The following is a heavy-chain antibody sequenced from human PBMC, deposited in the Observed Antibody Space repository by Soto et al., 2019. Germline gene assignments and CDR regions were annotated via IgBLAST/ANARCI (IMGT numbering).Heavy chain of an antibody. Sequence: PSETLSLTCAVSGGSISSGGYSWSWIRQPPGKGLEWIGYIYHSGSTYYNPSLKSRVTISVDTSKNQFSLKLSSVTAADTAVYYCARDRTGFDYWGQGTLVTVSS. V-gene: IGHV4-30-2*05. CDR2: IYHSGST. CDR3: ARDRTGFDY. CDR1: GGSISSGGYS. J-gene: IGHJ4*02.